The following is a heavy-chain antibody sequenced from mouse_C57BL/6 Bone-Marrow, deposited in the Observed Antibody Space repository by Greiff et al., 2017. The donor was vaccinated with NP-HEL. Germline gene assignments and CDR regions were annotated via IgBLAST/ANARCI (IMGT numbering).Heavy chain of an antibody. D-gene: IGHD2-2*01. Sequence: EVQLQQSGPELVKPGASVKISCKASGYTFTDYYMNWVKQSHGKSLEWIGALNPNNGGTSYNQKFKGKATFTVDKSSSTAYMELRSLTSEDSAVYYCAREGYGDFDYWGQGTTLTVSS. J-gene: IGHJ2*01. CDR2: LNPNNGGT. CDR1: GYTFTDYY. V-gene: IGHV1-26*01. CDR3: AREGYGDFDY.